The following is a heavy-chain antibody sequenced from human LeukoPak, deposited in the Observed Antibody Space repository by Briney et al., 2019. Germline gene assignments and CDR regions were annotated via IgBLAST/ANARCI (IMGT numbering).Heavy chain of an antibody. Sequence: ASVKVSCKASGYTFTSYDINWVRQATGQGLEWMRWMNPNSGNTGYAQKFQGRVTITRNTSISTAYMELSSLRSEDTAVYYCARVGTASHYYYMDVWGKGTTVTVSS. D-gene: IGHD2-21*02. CDR2: MNPNSGNT. CDR3: ARVGTASHYYYMDV. CDR1: GYTFTSYD. V-gene: IGHV1-8*03. J-gene: IGHJ6*03.